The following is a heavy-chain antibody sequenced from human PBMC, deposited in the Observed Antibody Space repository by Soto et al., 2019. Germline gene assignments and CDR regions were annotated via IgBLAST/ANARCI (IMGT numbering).Heavy chain of an antibody. D-gene: IGHD6-13*01. Sequence: QVQLQESGPGLVKPSETLSLTCNVSGGSVSSGSHYWSWIRQPPGKGLEWIGYIYYSGSTNYNPSLKNRVTMSVDTSKNQFSLNLSSVTAADTAVYYCARGSRRGPAAAPFIYFPYWGQGTLVTVSS. CDR3: ARGSRRGPAAAPFIYFPY. J-gene: IGHJ4*02. CDR1: GGSVSSGSHY. CDR2: IYYSGST. V-gene: IGHV4-61*01.